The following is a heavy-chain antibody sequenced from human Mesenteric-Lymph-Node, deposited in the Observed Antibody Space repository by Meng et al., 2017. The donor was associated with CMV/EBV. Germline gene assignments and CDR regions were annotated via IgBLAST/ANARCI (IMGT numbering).Heavy chain of an antibody. CDR2: IQYDGSKK. J-gene: IGHJ4*02. Sequence: GGSLRLSCAASGFTFSGYGMHWVRQAPGKGLEWVTFIQYDGSKKYYTDSVKGRFTISRDNSKNTLYLQMNRLRAEGTAVYYCSKGTGAFDYWGQGTLVTVSS. V-gene: IGHV3-30*02. D-gene: IGHD3/OR15-3a*01. CDR3: SKGTGAFDY. CDR1: GFTFSGYG.